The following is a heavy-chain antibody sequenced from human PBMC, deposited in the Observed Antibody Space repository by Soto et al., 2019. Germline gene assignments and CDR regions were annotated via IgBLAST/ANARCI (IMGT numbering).Heavy chain of an antibody. CDR2: IYYSGST. D-gene: IGHD3-22*01. CDR3: ARDWDSSGYGAFDI. CDR1: GGSISSYY. Sequence: TLSLTCTVSGGSISSYYWSWIRQPPGKGLEWIGYIYYSGSTNYNPSLKSRVTISVDTSKNQFSLKLSSVTAADTAVYYCARDWDSSGYGAFDIWGQGTTVTVSS. J-gene: IGHJ3*02. V-gene: IGHV4-59*01.